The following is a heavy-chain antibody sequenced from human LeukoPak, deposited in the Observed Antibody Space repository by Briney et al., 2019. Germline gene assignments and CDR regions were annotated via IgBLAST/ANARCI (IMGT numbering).Heavy chain of an antibody. J-gene: IGHJ4*02. V-gene: IGHV5-51*01. CDR2: IYPGDSDT. CDR1: GYSFTNYW. Sequence: GESLKIYCKGSGYSFTNYWIVWVRQMPGKGLEWMGIIYPGDSDTRYSPSFQGQVTISADKSISTAYLQWSSLKASDTAIYYCARPSVATMAFDYWGQGTLVTVSS. D-gene: IGHD5-12*01. CDR3: ARPSVATMAFDY.